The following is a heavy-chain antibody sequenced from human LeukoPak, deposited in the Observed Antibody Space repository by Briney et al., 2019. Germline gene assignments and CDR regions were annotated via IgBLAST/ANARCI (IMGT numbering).Heavy chain of an antibody. CDR3: AKDFVFWSGYISYYYYGMDV. CDR2: ISYDGSNK. Sequence: GGPLRLSCAASGFTFSSYGMHWVRQAPGKGLEWVAVISYDGSNKYYADSVKGRFTISRDNSKNTLYLQMNSLRAEDTAVYYCAKDFVFWSGYISYYYYGMDVWGQGTTVTVSS. D-gene: IGHD3-3*01. CDR1: GFTFSSYG. V-gene: IGHV3-30*18. J-gene: IGHJ6*02.